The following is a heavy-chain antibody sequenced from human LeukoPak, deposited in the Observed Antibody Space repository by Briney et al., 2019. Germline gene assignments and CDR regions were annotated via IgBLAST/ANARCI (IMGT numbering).Heavy chain of an antibody. D-gene: IGHD3-16*02. V-gene: IGHV1-69*13. CDR2: IIPIFGTA. CDR3: AAVGGDVRLGELSLSPIDY. CDR1: GGTFSSYA. Sequence: SVKVSCKASGGTFSSYAISWVRQAPGQGLEWMGGIIPIFGTANYAQKFQGRVTITADESTSTAYMELSSLRSEDTAVYYCAAVGGDVRLGELSLSPIDYWGQGTLVTVSS. J-gene: IGHJ4*02.